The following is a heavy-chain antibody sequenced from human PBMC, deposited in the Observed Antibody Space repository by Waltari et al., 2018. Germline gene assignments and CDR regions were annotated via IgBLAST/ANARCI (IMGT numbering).Heavy chain of an antibody. V-gene: IGHV3-48*03. CDR3: ARGTGWYFFDF. J-gene: IGHJ4*02. Sequence: EVQLVESGGGLVQPGGSLRLSCAASGFVFSDDEMKWVRQAPGKGREWVAYISITGFTKEYGDSVKGRFTISRDSTRNSLYLQMSGLRAEDTALYYCARGTGWYFFDFWGQGTLVTVSS. CDR1: GFVFSDDE. D-gene: IGHD6-19*01. CDR2: ISITGFTK.